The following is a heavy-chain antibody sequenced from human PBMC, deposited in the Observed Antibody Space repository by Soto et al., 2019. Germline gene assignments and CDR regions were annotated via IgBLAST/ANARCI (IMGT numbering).Heavy chain of an antibody. CDR1: GGSINNGSYY. V-gene: IGHV4-39*01. CDR3: ARLLFYYESGGYRHYFDY. Sequence: SETLSLTCTVSGGSINNGSYYWGWIRQPPGKGLEWIGSIYYSGSTYYNPSLKGRVTISVDTSKNQFSVKLTSVTAADTAVYYCARLLFYYESGGYRHYFDYWGQGTLVTVSS. D-gene: IGHD3-22*01. J-gene: IGHJ4*02. CDR2: IYYSGST.